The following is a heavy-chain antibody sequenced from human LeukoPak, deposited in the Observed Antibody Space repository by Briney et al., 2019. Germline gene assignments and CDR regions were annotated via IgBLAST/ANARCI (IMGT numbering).Heavy chain of an antibody. J-gene: IGHJ4*02. CDR3: ARVDSSGYDYYFDY. V-gene: IGHV4-59*12. D-gene: IGHD3-22*01. Sequence: SETLSLTCTVSGGSISSYYWSWIRQPPGKGLEWIGYIYYSGSTYYNPSLKGRVTISVGTSKNQFSLKLSSVTAADTAVYYCARVDSSGYDYYFDYWGQGTLVTVSS. CDR1: GGSISSYY. CDR2: IYYSGST.